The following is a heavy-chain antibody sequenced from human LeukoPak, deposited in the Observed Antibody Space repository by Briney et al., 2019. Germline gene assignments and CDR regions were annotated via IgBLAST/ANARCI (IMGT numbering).Heavy chain of an antibody. J-gene: IGHJ4*02. Sequence: GGSLRLSCAASGFTFSSYAMSWVRQAPGKGLEWVAVMYSGGGIYHGDSVKGRFTISRDNSKNTLYLQMNSLRVDDTAVYYCASPIHWGQGTLVTVSS. CDR2: MYSGGGI. CDR3: ASPIH. V-gene: IGHV3-66*01. CDR1: GFTFSSYA.